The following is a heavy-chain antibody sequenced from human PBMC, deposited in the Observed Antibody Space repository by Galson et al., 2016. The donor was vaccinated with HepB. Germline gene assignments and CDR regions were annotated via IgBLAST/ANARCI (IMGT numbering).Heavy chain of an antibody. D-gene: IGHD2/OR15-2a*01. CDR3: ARVRCSTFRCQNWFDP. CDR1: GDSVSSNSAA. Sequence: CAISGDSVSSNSAAWTWIRQSPLRGLEWLGGTYYRSKWYNDYAVSVKSRISIHPDTSKNQFSLQLNSVTPEDTAVYYCARVRCSTFRCQNWFDPWGQGPRSPSPQ. V-gene: IGHV6-1*01. J-gene: IGHJ5*02. CDR2: TYYRSKWYN.